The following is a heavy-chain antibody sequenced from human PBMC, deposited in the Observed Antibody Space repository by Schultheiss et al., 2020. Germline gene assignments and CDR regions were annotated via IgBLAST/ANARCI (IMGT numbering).Heavy chain of an antibody. CDR1: GFTFSTYA. J-gene: IGHJ4*02. D-gene: IGHD6-19*01. CDR2: ISGSDDST. CDR3: AKDQQQWMAFDY. V-gene: IGHV3-23*01. Sequence: GGSLRLSCAASGFTFSTYAMGWVRQAPGKGLEWVSSISGSDDSTYYADSVEGRFTISRDNSKNTVFLQMHSLRAEDTAVYYCAKDQQQWMAFDYWGQGTLVTVSS.